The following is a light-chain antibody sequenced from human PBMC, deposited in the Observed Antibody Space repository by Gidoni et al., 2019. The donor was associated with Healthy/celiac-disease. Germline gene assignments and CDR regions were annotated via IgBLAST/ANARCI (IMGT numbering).Light chain of an antibody. Sequence: DIVLTQFPATLSLSPGERATLSCRASQRVSSYLACYQQKPGQAPRLLIYDASNRATGIPARFSGSGSGTDFTLTISSLEPEDFAVYYCQQRSNWPPFTFGGGTKVEIK. J-gene: IGKJ4*01. CDR2: DAS. CDR1: QRVSSY. CDR3: QQRSNWPPFT. V-gene: IGKV3-11*01.